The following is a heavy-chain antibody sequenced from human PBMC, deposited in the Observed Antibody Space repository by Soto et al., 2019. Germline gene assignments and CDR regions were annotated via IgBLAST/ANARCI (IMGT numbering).Heavy chain of an antibody. CDR1: GGTFSTFG. Sequence: QVQLVRSGTEVKKTGSSVKVSCKASGGTFSTFGISWARQAPGQGLEWMGGIIPFFGTARYSQKFEDRITITADESTNTVYMDLRSLTSEDTAIYYCAKSAPMDAGDKYYYDFWGQGALVTVSS. D-gene: IGHD4-17*01. J-gene: IGHJ4*02. V-gene: IGHV1-69*01. CDR2: IIPFFGTA. CDR3: AKSAPMDAGDKYYYDF.